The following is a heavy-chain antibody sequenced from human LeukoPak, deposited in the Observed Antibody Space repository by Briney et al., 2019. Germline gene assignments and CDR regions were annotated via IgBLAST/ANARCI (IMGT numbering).Heavy chain of an antibody. CDR2: IYYSGST. Sequence: SATLSLTCTVSGGSISSYYWSWIRQPPGKGLEWIGYIYYSGSTNYNPSLKSRVTISVDTSKNQFSLKLSSVTAADTAVYYCARYGSGSYSFGMDVWGQGTTVTVSS. D-gene: IGHD3-10*01. J-gene: IGHJ6*02. CDR3: ARYGSGSYSFGMDV. V-gene: IGHV4-59*08. CDR1: GGSISSYY.